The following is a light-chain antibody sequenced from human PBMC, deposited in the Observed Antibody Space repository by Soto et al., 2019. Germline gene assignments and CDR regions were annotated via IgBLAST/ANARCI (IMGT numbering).Light chain of an antibody. CDR2: KAS. V-gene: IGKV1-5*03. J-gene: IGKJ1*01. Sequence: DVQVTNSAFAVSASVGDRVSITCRASQTIINWLAWYQQKPGKAPKLLIYKASTLEGEVPSRFSGSGSETEFTLTINSLQADDSATYCCQQYNIHSRPFGQGTKVDIK. CDR3: QQYNIHSRP. CDR1: QTIINW.